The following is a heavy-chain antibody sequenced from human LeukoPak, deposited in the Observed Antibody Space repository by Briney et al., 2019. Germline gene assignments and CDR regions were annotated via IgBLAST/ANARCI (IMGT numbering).Heavy chain of an antibody. D-gene: IGHD4-17*01. CDR1: GGSISSGGYY. CDR2: IYYSGST. Sequence: SQTLSLTCTVSGGSISSGGYYWSWLRQHPGKGLEWIGYIYYSGSTYYNPSLKSRVTISVDTSKNQFSLKLSSVTAADTAVYYCARGLYGDRDYWGQGTLVTVSS. CDR3: ARGLYGDRDY. J-gene: IGHJ4*02. V-gene: IGHV4-31*03.